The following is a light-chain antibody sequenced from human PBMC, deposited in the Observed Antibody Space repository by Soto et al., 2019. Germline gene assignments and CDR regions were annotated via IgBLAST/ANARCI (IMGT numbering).Light chain of an antibody. J-gene: IGKJ1*01. V-gene: IGKV1-8*01. CDR1: QGISSY. Sequence: AIRMTQSPSSFSASPGDRVTITCRASQGISSYLAWYQQKPGKAPKLLIYAASTLQSGVPSRFSGSGSGTEFTLTISSLQPDDFATYYCQQYKTHSKTFGQGTKVDIK. CDR3: QQYKTHSKT. CDR2: AAS.